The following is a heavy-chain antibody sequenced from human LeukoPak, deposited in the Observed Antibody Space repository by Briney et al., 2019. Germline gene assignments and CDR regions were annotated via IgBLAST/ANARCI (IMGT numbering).Heavy chain of an antibody. Sequence: GGSLRLSCAASGFSFTTYWMSWVRQAPGKGLEWVANIKPDGREKYYVDSVKGRFTISRDNAKNSLYLQMNSLRAEDTAVYYCARAPYYYDSSGYQSIDYWGQGTLVTVSS. CDR1: GFSFTTYW. V-gene: IGHV3-7*01. CDR3: ARAPYYYDSSGYQSIDY. J-gene: IGHJ4*02. D-gene: IGHD3-22*01. CDR2: IKPDGREK.